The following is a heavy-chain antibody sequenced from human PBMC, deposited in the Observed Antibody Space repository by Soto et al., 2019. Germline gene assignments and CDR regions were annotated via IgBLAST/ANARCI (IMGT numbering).Heavy chain of an antibody. J-gene: IGHJ6*03. D-gene: IGHD3-3*01. V-gene: IGHV4-31*03. CDR3: ARDISQTIFGVDPVSYYYYMDV. Sequence: LSLTCTVSGGSISSGGYYWSWIRQHPGKGLKWIGYIYYSGSTYYNPSLKSRVTISVDTSKNQFSLKLSSVTAADTAVYYCARDISQTIFGVDPVSYYYYMDVWGKGTTVTVSS. CDR2: IYYSGST. CDR1: GGSISSGGYY.